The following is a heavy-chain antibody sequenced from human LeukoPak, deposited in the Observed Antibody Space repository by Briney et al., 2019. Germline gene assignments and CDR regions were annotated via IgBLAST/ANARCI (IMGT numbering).Heavy chain of an antibody. J-gene: IGHJ4*02. CDR3: ARAVVLRFLERLPHYFDY. CDR2: IYYSGST. CDR1: GGSISSSSYY. V-gene: IGHV4-39*01. Sequence: SETLSLTCTVSGGSISSSSYYWGWIRQPPGKGLEWIGSIYYSGSTYYNPSLKSRVTISVDTSKNQFSLKLSSVTAADTAVYYCARAVVLRFLERLPHYFDYWGQGTLVTVSS. D-gene: IGHD3-3*01.